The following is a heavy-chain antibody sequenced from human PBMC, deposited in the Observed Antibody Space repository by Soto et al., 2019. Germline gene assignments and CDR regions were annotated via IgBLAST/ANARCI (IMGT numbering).Heavy chain of an antibody. CDR1: GYSFTNHW. Sequence: GESLKISCKGSGYSFTNHWIDWVRQIPGKGLQWMGVIYPADSDIKYSPSFQGHVTLSVDKSTSTAYLQWSGLKASDTAMYYCARHGPPYYDFWSAVEYWGQGTLVTVSS. V-gene: IGHV5-51*01. J-gene: IGHJ4*02. CDR2: IYPADSDI. CDR3: ARHGPPYYDFWSAVEY. D-gene: IGHD3-3*01.